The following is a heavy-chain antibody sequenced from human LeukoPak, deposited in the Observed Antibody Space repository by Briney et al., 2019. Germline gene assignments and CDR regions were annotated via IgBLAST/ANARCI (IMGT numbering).Heavy chain of an antibody. V-gene: IGHV1-2*02. D-gene: IGHD2-2*02. Sequence: ASVKVSCKASGYTFTGYYMHWVRQAPGQGLEWMGWINPNSGGTNYAQRFQGRVTMTRDTSISTAYMELSRLRSDDTAVYYCARVSAAIGPYYYYMDVWGKETTVTVSS. CDR2: INPNSGGT. CDR1: GYTFTGYY. CDR3: ARVSAAIGPYYYYMDV. J-gene: IGHJ6*03.